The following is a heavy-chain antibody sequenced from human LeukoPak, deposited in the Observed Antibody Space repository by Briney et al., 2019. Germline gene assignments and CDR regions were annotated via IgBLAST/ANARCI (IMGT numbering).Heavy chain of an antibody. Sequence: PSETLSLTCTVSGGSISSSSYYWGWIRQPPGKGLEWIGSIYYSGSTYYNPSLKSRVTISVDTSKNQFSLKLSSVTAADTAVYYCARGIRNYCSGGSCHPIGWFDPWGQGTLVTVSS. V-gene: IGHV4-39*07. CDR1: GGSISSSSYY. CDR3: ARGIRNYCSGGSCHPIGWFDP. J-gene: IGHJ5*02. D-gene: IGHD2-15*01. CDR2: IYYSGST.